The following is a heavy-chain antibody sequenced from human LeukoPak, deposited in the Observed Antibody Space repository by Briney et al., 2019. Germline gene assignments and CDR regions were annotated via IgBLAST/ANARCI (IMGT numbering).Heavy chain of an antibody. CDR3: ARDPLRWLQNNYYYYYMDV. V-gene: IGHV3-48*02. CDR1: GFSFSNFG. Sequence: GGSLRLSCAAPGFSFSNFGMNWVRQAPGKGLEWVSYISSTSRTIYYADSVKGRFTLSRDNAKNSVYLQMNSLRDEDTAVYFCARDPLRWLQNNYYYYYMDVWGKGTTVTVSS. CDR2: ISSTSRTI. D-gene: IGHD5-24*01. J-gene: IGHJ6*03.